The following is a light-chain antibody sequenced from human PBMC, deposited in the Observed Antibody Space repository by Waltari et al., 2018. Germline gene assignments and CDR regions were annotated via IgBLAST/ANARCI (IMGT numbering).Light chain of an antibody. Sequence: EIVLTQSPATLSLSPGERATLSCRSSETVFNYVAWYQQRPGQAPRLLIYDASNSATGIPARFSGSGSGTDFALIISSLEPEDSALYYCQQRLTWPLTFGGGTKVEIK. V-gene: IGKV3-11*01. CDR1: ETVFNY. CDR2: DAS. CDR3: QQRLTWPLT. J-gene: IGKJ4*01.